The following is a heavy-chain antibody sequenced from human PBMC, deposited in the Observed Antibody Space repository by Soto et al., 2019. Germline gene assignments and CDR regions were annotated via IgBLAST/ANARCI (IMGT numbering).Heavy chain of an antibody. Sequence: ASVKVSCKASGGTFSSYAISWVRQAPGQGLEWMGGIIPIFGTANYAQKFQGRVTITADESTSTAYMELSSLRSEDTAVYYCASSLPETGPHSFDYWGQGTLVTVSS. CDR2: IIPIFGTA. CDR3: ASSLPETGPHSFDY. D-gene: IGHD1-1*01. CDR1: GGTFSSYA. J-gene: IGHJ4*02. V-gene: IGHV1-69*13.